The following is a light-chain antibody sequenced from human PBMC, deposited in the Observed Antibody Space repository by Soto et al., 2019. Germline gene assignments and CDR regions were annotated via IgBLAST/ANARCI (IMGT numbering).Light chain of an antibody. CDR1: QDITNY. J-gene: IGKJ5*01. CDR3: QHYDHLPIT. Sequence: DIQMTQSPSSLSASVGDRVTITCLASQDITNYLNWYQQKPGKAPRLLLYDASSLETGVPSRFSGSGSGTDFTFTISSLQPEDIATYYCQHYDHLPITFGQGTRLEIK. V-gene: IGKV1-33*01. CDR2: DAS.